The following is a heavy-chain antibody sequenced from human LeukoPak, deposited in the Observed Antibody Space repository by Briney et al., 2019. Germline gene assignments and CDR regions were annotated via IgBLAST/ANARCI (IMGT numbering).Heavy chain of an antibody. CDR2: INHSGST. Sequence: SETLSLTCAVYGGSFSGYYWSWIRQPPGKGLEWIGEINHSGSTNYNPSLKSRVTISVDTSKNQFSLKLSSVTAADTAVYYCARGYGIAAAGMQWYFDLWRRGTLVTVSS. CDR1: GGSFSGYY. D-gene: IGHD6-13*01. CDR3: ARGYGIAAAGMQWYFDL. V-gene: IGHV4-34*01. J-gene: IGHJ2*01.